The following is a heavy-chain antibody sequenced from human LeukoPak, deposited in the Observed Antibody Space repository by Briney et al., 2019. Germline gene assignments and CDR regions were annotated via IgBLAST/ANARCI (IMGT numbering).Heavy chain of an antibody. V-gene: IGHV4-59*01. Sequence: VKPSETLSLTCTVSGGSISSYYWSWIRQPQGKGLEWIGYIYYSGSTNYNPSLKSRVTISVDTSKNQFSLKLSSVTAADTAVYYCAGGNIAVAAVDYWGQGTLVTVSS. J-gene: IGHJ4*02. CDR1: GGSISSYY. CDR2: IYYSGST. D-gene: IGHD6-19*01. CDR3: AGGNIAVAAVDY.